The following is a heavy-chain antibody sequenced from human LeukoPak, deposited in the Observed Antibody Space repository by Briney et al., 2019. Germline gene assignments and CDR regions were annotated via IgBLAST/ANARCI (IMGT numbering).Heavy chain of an antibody. J-gene: IGHJ4*02. D-gene: IGHD5-12*01. Sequence: GGSLRLSCAASGFTFSSYEMNWVRQAPGKGLEWLSYIDSSGRRIYYADSVKGRFTIPRDNARNSVYLQMNSLRAEDTAVYFCARNSGYKDFDSWGQGTLVTVSS. CDR3: ARNSGYKDFDS. V-gene: IGHV3-48*03. CDR2: IDSSGRRI. CDR1: GFTFSSYE.